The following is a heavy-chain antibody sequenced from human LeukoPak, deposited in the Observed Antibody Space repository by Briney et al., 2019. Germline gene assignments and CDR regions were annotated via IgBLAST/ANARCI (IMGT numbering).Heavy chain of an antibody. Sequence: ASETLSLTCTVSGGSISSYYWSWIRQPPGKGLEWIGYIYYSGSTNYNPSLKSQVTISVDTSKNQFSLKLSSVTAADTAVYYCATGGSEYSYGYLGFDYWGQGTLVTVSS. CDR3: ATGGSEYSYGYLGFDY. CDR2: IYYSGST. CDR1: GGSISSYY. V-gene: IGHV4-59*01. J-gene: IGHJ4*02. D-gene: IGHD5-18*01.